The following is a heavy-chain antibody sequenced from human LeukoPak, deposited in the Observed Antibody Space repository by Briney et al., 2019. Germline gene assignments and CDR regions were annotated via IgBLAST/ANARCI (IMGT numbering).Heavy chain of an antibody. CDR1: GFTFSSYW. D-gene: IGHD3-10*01. CDR2: IKQDGSEK. V-gene: IGHV3-7*03. J-gene: IGHJ4*02. Sequence: PGGSLRLSCAASGFTFSSYWMSWVRQAPGKGLEWVANIKQDGSEKYYVDSVKGRFTISRDNAKNSLYLQMNSLRAEDTAVYYCAKDSLYGSGSYSSTMGRMSRYYFDYWGQGTLVTVSS. CDR3: AKDSLYGSGSYSSTMGRMSRYYFDY.